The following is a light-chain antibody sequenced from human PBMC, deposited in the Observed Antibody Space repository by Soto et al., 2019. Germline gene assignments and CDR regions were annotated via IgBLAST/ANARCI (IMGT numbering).Light chain of an antibody. CDR1: QSVSNL. CDR2: DAS. CDR3: NQRSDWPLLT. Sequence: EIVLTQSPATLSLSPGERATLSCRASQSVSNLLAWYQQKPGQAPRLLIYDASNRVTGIPARFSGSGSGTDFTLTISSLEPEDFAVYYCNQRSDWPLLTFGGGTKVEI. V-gene: IGKV3-11*01. J-gene: IGKJ4*01.